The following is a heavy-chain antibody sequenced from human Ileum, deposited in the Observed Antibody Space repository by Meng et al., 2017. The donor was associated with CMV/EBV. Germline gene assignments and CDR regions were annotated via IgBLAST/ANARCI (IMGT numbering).Heavy chain of an antibody. CDR3: AKDDGEGFDP. CDR2: ISGSGGRT. Sequence: LSCAASGFTFSSYAMSWVRQAPGKGLEWVSAISGSGGRTYYADSVKGRSIISRDNSKNTLYLQMNSLRAEDTALYYCAKDDGEGFDPWGQGTLVTVSS. CDR1: GFTFSSYA. J-gene: IGHJ5*02. D-gene: IGHD3-10*01. V-gene: IGHV3-23*01.